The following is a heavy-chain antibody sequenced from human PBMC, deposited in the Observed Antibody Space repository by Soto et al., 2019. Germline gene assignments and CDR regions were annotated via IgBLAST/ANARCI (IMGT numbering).Heavy chain of an antibody. CDR2: IIPIFGTA. Sequence: QVQLVQSGAEVKKPGSSVKVSCKASGGTFSSYAISWVRQAPGQGLEWMGGIIPIFGTANYAQKFQGRVTITADESTSTGYMELRSLRSEDTAVYYCARKLTYYYDSSGYYFDYWGQGTLVTVSS. CDR1: GGTFSSYA. CDR3: ARKLTYYYDSSGYYFDY. J-gene: IGHJ4*02. V-gene: IGHV1-69*01. D-gene: IGHD3-22*01.